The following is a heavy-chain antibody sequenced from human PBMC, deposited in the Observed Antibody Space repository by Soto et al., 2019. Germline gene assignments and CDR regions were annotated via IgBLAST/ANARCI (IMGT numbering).Heavy chain of an antibody. CDR3: AHRATMTIYGLIIDNGIWFDP. Sequence: QINLIESGPPLVKPTQTLTLTCTFAGFSLSTSGAAVGWVRQPPGRALVWLALIYWDGDKRYNASLGNRLTITKDTSMNQVVLTLTNVDPADTATYYCAHRATMTIYGLIIDNGIWFDPWGQGTRVIVSS. V-gene: IGHV2-5*02. CDR1: GFSLSTSGAA. J-gene: IGHJ5*02. D-gene: IGHD3-22*01. CDR2: IYWDGDK.